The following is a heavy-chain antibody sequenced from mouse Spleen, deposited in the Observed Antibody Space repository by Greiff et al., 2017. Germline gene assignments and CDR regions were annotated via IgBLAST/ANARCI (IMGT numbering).Heavy chain of an antibody. CDR3: ARDGYYPNYYAMDY. D-gene: IGHD2-3*01. Sequence: VQLQQSGAELVKPGSSVKLSCKASGYTFTSYWMHWVKQRPIQGLEWIGNIDPSDSETHYNQKFKDKATLTVDKSSSTAYMQLSSLTSEDSAVYYCARDGYYPNYYAMDYWGQGTSVTVSS. CDR2: IDPSDSET. CDR1: GYTFTSYW. V-gene: IGHV1-52*01. J-gene: IGHJ4*01.